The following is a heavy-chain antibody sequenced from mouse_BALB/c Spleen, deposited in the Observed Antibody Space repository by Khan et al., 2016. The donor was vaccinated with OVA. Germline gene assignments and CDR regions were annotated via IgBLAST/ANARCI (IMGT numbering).Heavy chain of an antibody. J-gene: IGHJ2*01. CDR2: IWGDGSI. CDR1: GFSLTSNG. V-gene: IGHV2-3*01. CDR3: AKLGVCYFNY. Sequence: QVQLKESGPGLVAPSQSLSITCTVSGFSLTSNGVSWVRQPPGKGLEWLGVIWGDGSINYHSVLKSRLSISKDNSKSQVFLKLNSLQTDDPATYYCAKLGVCYFNYWGQGTTLTVSS.